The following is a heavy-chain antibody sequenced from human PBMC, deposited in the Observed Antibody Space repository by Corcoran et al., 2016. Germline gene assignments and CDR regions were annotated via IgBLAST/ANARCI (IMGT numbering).Heavy chain of an antibody. D-gene: IGHD3-22*01. V-gene: IGHV4-61*01. J-gene: IGHJ4*02. CDR3: ANYDYDSSGYPPTYYFDY. CDR2: IDYSGST. Sequence: QVQLQESGPGLVKPSETLSLTCTVSGGSVSSGSYYWSWIRQPPGKGLEGIGYIDYSGSTNYNPSLKSRVTISVDTSKNQFSLKLSSVTAAVTAVYYCANYDYDSSGYPPTYYFDYWGQGTLVTVSS. CDR1: GGSVSSGSYY.